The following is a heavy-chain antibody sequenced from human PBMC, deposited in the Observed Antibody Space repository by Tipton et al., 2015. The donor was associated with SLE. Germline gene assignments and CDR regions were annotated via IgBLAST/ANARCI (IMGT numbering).Heavy chain of an antibody. J-gene: IGHJ4*02. CDR3: ARRGTGGRSYDY. V-gene: IGHV4-39*01. Sequence: VKPSETLSLTCTVSGGSVSSSSYYWGWIRQPPGEGLEWIGTISYGGNTYYNPSLKTPVTISVGTSKNQFSLKLGSVTAADTAVYYCARRGTGGRSYDYWGQGTLVTVSS. D-gene: IGHD7-27*01. CDR1: GGSVSSSSYY. CDR2: ISYGGNT.